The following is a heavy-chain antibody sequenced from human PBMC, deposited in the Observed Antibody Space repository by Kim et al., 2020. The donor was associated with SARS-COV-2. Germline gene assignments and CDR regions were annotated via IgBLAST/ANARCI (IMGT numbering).Heavy chain of an antibody. V-gene: IGHV1-18*01. CDR2: ISGYNGNT. D-gene: IGHD6-13*01. J-gene: IGHJ4*02. CDR1: GHTFTSYG. Sequence: ASVKVSCKASGHTFTSYGFSWVRQAPGQGLEWMGWISGYNGNTNYAQKFQGRVTMTTDTSTSTVYMELRSLRSDDTAVYYCARVSASGLCAYWGQGTLVT. CDR3: ARVSASGLCAY.